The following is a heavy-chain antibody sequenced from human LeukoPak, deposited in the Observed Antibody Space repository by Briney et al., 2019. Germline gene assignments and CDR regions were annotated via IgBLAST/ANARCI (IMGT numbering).Heavy chain of an antibody. CDR2: IWYDGSNK. D-gene: IGHD3-10*01. CDR3: ARMVRGVYFDY. J-gene: IGHJ4*02. V-gene: IGHV3-33*08. Sequence: GRSLRLSCAASGFTFSSYGMHWVRQAPGKGLEWVAVIWYDGSNKYYADSVKGRFTISRDNSKNTLYLQMNSLRAEDTAVYYCARMVRGVYFDYWGQGTLVTVSS. CDR1: GFTFSSYG.